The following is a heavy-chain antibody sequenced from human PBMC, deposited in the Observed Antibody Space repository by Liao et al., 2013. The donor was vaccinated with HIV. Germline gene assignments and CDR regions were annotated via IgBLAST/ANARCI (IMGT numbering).Heavy chain of an antibody. J-gene: IGHJ6*03. CDR3: ARGGKRITIFGVDFARYYYMDV. Sequence: QVQLQESGPGLVKPSETLSLTCTVSGGSISSYYWSWIRQPAGKGLEWIGRIYTSGSTNYNPSLKSRVTMSVDTSKNQFSLKLSSVTAADTAVYYCARGGKRITIFGVDFARYYYMDVWGKGDHGHRLL. V-gene: IGHV4-4*07. CDR2: IYTSGST. D-gene: IGHD3-3*01. CDR1: GGSISSYY.